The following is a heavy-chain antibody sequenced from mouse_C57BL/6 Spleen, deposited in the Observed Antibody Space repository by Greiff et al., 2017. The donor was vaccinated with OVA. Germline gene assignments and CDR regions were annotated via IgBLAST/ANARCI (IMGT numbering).Heavy chain of an antibody. CDR3: ARAGYVYVDY. Sequence: QVQLQQPGAELVRPGSSVKLSCKASGYTFTSYWMHWVKQRPIQGLEWIGNIDPSDSETHYNQKFKDKATLTVDKSSSTAYMQLSSLTSEDSAVYYCARAGYVYVDYWGQGTTLTVSS. V-gene: IGHV1-52*01. D-gene: IGHD3-1*01. CDR2: IDPSDSET. CDR1: GYTFTSYW. J-gene: IGHJ2*01.